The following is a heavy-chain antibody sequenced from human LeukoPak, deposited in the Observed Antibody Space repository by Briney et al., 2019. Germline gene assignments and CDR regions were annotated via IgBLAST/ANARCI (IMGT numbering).Heavy chain of an antibody. J-gene: IGHJ4*02. CDR3: ASGYYDILPGYYHPFDH. D-gene: IGHD3-9*01. Sequence: GGSLRLSCAASGFTFSDYWMSWVRQAPGEGLEWVANIKQDGTEKYYVASVNGRFPMSRDNATNSLFLQMNSLRAEDTAVYYCASGYYDILPGYYHPFDHWGQGTLVTVSS. CDR1: GFTFSDYW. CDR2: IKQDGTEK. V-gene: IGHV3-7*01.